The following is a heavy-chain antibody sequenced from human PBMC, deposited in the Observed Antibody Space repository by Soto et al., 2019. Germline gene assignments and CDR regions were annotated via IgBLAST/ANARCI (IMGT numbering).Heavy chain of an antibody. Sequence: SETLSLTCTVSGGSVTNSSYYWGWIRQSPGKGLEWIGSVYYRGRSYSKSSVKSRATISVDTSKNRFSLSLNSVTASDTAVYFCVSQRTTVPTQAYFDYWGPGALVTVSS. V-gene: IGHV4-39*01. D-gene: IGHD4-17*01. J-gene: IGHJ4*02. CDR1: GGSVTNSSYY. CDR3: VSQRTTVPTQAYFDY. CDR2: VYYRGRS.